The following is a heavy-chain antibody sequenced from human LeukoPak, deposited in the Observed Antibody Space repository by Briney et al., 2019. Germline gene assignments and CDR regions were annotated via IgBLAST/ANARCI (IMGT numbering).Heavy chain of an antibody. CDR3: ARLGKQWLVIGYFDY. CDR1: GGSFSGYY. V-gene: IGHV4-34*01. D-gene: IGHD6-19*01. CDR2: INHSGST. Sequence: PSETLSLTCAVYGGSFSGYYWSWIRQPPGKGLEWIGEINHSGSTNYNPSLKSRVTISVDTSKNQFSLKLSSVTAADTAVYYCARLGKQWLVIGYFDYWGQGTLVAVSS. J-gene: IGHJ4*02.